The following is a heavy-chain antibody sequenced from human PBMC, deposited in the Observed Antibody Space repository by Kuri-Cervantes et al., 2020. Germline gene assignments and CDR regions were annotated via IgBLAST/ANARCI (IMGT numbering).Heavy chain of an antibody. J-gene: IGHJ6*03. CDR3: ARGGNYYGSGSWLPNYYYYYMDV. D-gene: IGHD3-10*01. Sequence: SETLSLTCAVYGGSFSGYYWSWIRQPPGKGLEWIGEINHSGSTNYNPSLKSRVTISVDTSENQFSLKLSSVTAADTAVYYCARGGNYYGSGSWLPNYYYYYMDVWGKGTTVTVSS. CDR1: GGSFSGYY. CDR2: INHSGST. V-gene: IGHV4-34*01.